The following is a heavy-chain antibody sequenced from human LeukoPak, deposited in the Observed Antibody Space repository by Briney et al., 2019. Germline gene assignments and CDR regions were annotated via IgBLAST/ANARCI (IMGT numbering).Heavy chain of an antibody. V-gene: IGHV1-69*05. CDR2: IIPIFGTA. CDR3: ARDLDYYDSSGYHYY. D-gene: IGHD3-22*01. Sequence: GASVKVSCKASGGTFSSYAISWVRQAPGHGLEWMGGIIPIFGTANYAQKFQGRVTITTDESTSTAYMELSSLRSEDTAVYYCARDLDYYDSSGYHYYWGQGTLVTVSS. J-gene: IGHJ4*02. CDR1: GGTFSSYA.